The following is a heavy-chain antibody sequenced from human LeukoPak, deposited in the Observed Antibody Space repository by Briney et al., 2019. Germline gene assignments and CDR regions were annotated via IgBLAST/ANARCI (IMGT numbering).Heavy chain of an antibody. J-gene: IGHJ4*02. CDR1: GASFSSGRYY. CDR3: ARGEYNFGTGDY. V-gene: IGHV4-61*02. Sequence: SETLSLTCEVSGASFSSGRYYWSWIRQAAGKGLEWIGRIYPSGSTNYNPSLKSRVIISMDTSKTQFSLNLTSVTASDTALYYCARGEYNFGTGDYWGQGILVTVSS. D-gene: IGHD3/OR15-3a*01. CDR2: IYPSGST.